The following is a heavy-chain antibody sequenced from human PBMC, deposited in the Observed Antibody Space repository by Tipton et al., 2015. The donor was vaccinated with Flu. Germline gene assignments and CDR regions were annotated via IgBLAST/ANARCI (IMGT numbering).Heavy chain of an antibody. CDR2: ITPSGTTK. CDR3: ARGFIRLCDF. V-gene: IGHV3-48*03. J-gene: IGHJ4*02. D-gene: IGHD3-16*01. Sequence: SGFTFSSYAMHWVRQAPGKGLEWVSYITPSGTTKYYADAVKGRFTISRDNAKNSLYLQMNSLRAEDTAVYYCARGFIRLCDFWGRGTLVTVSS. CDR1: GFTFSSYA.